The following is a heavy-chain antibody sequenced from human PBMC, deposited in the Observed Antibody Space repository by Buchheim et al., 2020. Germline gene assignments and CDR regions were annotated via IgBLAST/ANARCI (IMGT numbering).Heavy chain of an antibody. Sequence: EVQLLESGGGLVQPGGSLRLSCAASGFTFSSYAMSWVRQAPGKGLEWVSAISGSGGSTYYADSVKGRFTISRDNSKNTLYLQMNSLRAEDTAVYYCAKGHDFWSGYLHKPPPWFDPWGQGTL. CDR3: AKGHDFWSGYLHKPPPWFDP. J-gene: IGHJ5*02. CDR2: ISGSGGST. D-gene: IGHD3-3*01. CDR1: GFTFSSYA. V-gene: IGHV3-23*01.